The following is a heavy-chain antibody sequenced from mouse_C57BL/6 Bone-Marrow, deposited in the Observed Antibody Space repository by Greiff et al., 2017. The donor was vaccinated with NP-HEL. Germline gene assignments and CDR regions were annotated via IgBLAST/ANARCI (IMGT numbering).Heavy chain of an antibody. J-gene: IGHJ2*01. CDR2: INPSSGYT. Sequence: VQLQQSGAELARPGASVKMSCKASGYTFTSYTMHWVKQRPGQGLEWIGYINPSSGYTKYNQKFKGKATLTVDKYSSTAYRKLSSLTSEYSAVYYCARYPMYYGSRRFYFANWGQGTTLTVSS. D-gene: IGHD1-1*01. V-gene: IGHV1-4*01. CDR3: ARYPMYYGSRRFYFAN. CDR1: GYTFTSYT.